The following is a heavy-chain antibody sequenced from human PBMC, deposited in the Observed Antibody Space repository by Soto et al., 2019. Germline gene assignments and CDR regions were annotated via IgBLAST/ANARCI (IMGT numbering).Heavy chain of an antibody. CDR1: GYTFTSYG. J-gene: IGHJ4*02. Sequence: GASVKVSCKASGYTFTSYGISWVRQAPGQGLEWMGWISGYNGNTKYAQKLQGRVTVTTDTSTSTAYMEPRSLISDDTAVYYCARTTAYETSGYYYHTYWGQGTQVTVSS. CDR3: ARTTAYETSGYYYHTY. CDR2: ISGYNGNT. V-gene: IGHV1-18*01. D-gene: IGHD3-22*01.